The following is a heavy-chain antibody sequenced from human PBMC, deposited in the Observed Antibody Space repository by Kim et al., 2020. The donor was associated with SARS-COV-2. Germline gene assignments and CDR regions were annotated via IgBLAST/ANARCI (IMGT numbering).Heavy chain of an antibody. V-gene: IGHV3-74*01. CDR3: TKGPFLSSTGTSAF. D-gene: IGHD1-1*01. J-gene: IGHJ4*02. Sequence: SADSVQGRFVISRDNAKNTIYLQMNSLKAEDSAMYYCTKGPFLSSTGTSAFWGPGTLVTVSS.